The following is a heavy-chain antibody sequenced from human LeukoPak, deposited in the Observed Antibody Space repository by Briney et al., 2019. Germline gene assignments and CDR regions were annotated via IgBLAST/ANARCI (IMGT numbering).Heavy chain of an antibody. D-gene: IGHD3-3*01. V-gene: IGHV4-39*01. J-gene: IGHJ5*02. CDR1: GGSISSSYYY. CDR2: LYYSGWST. Sequence: PSGTLSLTCTVSGGSISSSYYYWGWVRQPPGKGLEWIGSLYYSGWSTYYNPSLKSRVTISVDTSKNQFSLKLSSVTAADTAVYYCARTIRFFFPAAGPWFDPWGQGTLVTVSS. CDR3: ARTIRFFFPAAGPWFDP.